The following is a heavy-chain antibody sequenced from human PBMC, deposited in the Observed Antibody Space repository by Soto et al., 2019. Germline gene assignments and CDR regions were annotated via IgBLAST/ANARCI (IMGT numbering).Heavy chain of an antibody. CDR2: IDPSYSYT. CDR3: ARHDPRFGYGMDV. V-gene: IGHV5-10-1*01. J-gene: IGHJ6*02. Sequence: VASLTISCKVSGYSFTSYWISWVRQMPGKGLEWMGRIDPSYSYTNYSPSLQGHVTISADKSISTAYLQWSSLKASDTAMYYCARHDPRFGYGMDVWGQGTTVTV. D-gene: IGHD3-10*01. CDR1: GYSFTSYW.